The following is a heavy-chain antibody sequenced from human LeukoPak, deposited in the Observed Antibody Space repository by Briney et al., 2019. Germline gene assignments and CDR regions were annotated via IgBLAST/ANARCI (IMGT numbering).Heavy chain of an antibody. J-gene: IGHJ4*02. CDR3: ASGDFWSGYYHFDY. CDR1: GGTFSSYA. V-gene: IGHV1-69*13. D-gene: IGHD3-3*01. Sequence: ASVKVSCKASGGTFSSYAISWVRQAPGQGLEWMGGIIPIFGSANYAQKFQGRVTITADESTSTAYMELSSLRSEDTAVYYCASGDFWSGYYHFDYWGRGTLVTVSS. CDR2: IIPIFGSA.